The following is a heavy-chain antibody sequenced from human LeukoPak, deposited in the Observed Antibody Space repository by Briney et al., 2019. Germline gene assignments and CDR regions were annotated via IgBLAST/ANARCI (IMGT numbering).Heavy chain of an antibody. D-gene: IGHD1-1*01. CDR3: AREWKDGDYFDY. CDR2: INHSGST. CDR1: GGSFSGYY. Sequence: SETLSLTCAVYGGSFSGYYWSWIRQPPGKGLEWIGEINHSGSTNYNPSLKSRVTISVDTSKNQFSLKLSSVTAADTAVYYCAREWKDGDYFDYWGQGTLVTVSS. J-gene: IGHJ4*02. V-gene: IGHV4-34*01.